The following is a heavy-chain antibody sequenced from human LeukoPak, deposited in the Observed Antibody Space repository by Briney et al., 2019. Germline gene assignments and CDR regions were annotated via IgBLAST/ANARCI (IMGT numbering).Heavy chain of an antibody. J-gene: IGHJ4*02. Sequence: PEWPQRLSYAASGFTFSYYSMNWVHQAPGNGLEWVSSISSSGSYIYYADSLKGRFTISRDNDKNSLYLQMNSLRAEDTVVYYGARVGGGSYKWKDYWGQGTLVTVSS. CDR2: ISSSGSYI. CDR1: GFTFSYYS. D-gene: IGHD1-20*01. V-gene: IGHV3-21*01. CDR3: ARVGGGSYKWKDY.